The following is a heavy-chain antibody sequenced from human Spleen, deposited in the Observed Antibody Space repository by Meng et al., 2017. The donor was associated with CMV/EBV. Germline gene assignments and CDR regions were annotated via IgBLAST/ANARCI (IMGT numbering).Heavy chain of an antibody. CDR3: ARERLYQPLWGDALDI. Sequence: GESLKISCAASGFTFTTFSVHWVRQAPGKGLEWVADISYDGNDKYYADSVKGRFTISRDNSKNTLYLQMHGLRAEDSAVYYCARERLYQPLWGDALDIWGQGTVVTVSS. CDR2: ISYDGNDK. V-gene: IGHV3-30*04. J-gene: IGHJ3*02. D-gene: IGHD2-2*01. CDR1: GFTFTTFS.